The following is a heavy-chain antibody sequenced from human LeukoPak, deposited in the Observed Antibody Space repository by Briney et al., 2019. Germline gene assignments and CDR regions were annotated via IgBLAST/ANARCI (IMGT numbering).Heavy chain of an antibody. CDR2: INPNSGGT. V-gene: IGHV1-2*02. D-gene: IGHD2-8*01. CDR3: ARDRRVMVYAIQPWFDP. Sequence: ASVKVSCKASGYTFTGYYMHWVRQAPGQGLEWMGWINPNSGGTNYAQKFQGRVTMTRDTSISTAYMELSRLRSDDTAVYYCARDRRVMVYAIQPWFDPWGQGTLVTVSS. CDR1: GYTFTGYY. J-gene: IGHJ5*02.